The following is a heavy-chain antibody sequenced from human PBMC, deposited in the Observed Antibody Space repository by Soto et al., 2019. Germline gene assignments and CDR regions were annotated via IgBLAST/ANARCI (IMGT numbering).Heavy chain of an antibody. Sequence: PGESLKISCKGSGYSFTSYWISWVRQMPGKGLEWMGRIDPSDSYTNYSPSFQGHVTISADKSISTAYLQWSSLKASGTAMYYWAKKVNFFWGVYPKTYYYYVRDVGAKGPTAPV. CDR1: GYSFTSYW. CDR2: IDPSDSYT. J-gene: IGHJ6*04. D-gene: IGHD3-16*01. V-gene: IGHV5-10-1*01. CDR3: AKKVNFFWGVYPKTYYYYVRDV.